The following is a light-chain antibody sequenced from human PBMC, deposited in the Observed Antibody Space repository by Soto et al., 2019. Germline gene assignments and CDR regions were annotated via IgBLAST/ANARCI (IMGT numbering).Light chain of an antibody. CDR1: NIGSKS. CDR2: DDS. V-gene: IGLV3-21*02. Sequence: SYELTQSPSVSGAPGQTVTITGGGNNIGSKSVHWYQQKPGQAPVLVVYDDSDRRSGIPERFSGSNSGNTATLTITRVEAGDEADYHCLVWDSRSEHYVFGTGTKVTVL. CDR3: LVWDSRSEHYV. J-gene: IGLJ1*01.